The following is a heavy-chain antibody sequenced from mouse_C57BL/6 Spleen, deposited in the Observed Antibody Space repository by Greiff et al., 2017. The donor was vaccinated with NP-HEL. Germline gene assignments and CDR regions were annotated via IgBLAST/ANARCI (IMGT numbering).Heavy chain of an antibody. CDR1: GYTFTDYE. D-gene: IGHD2-4*01. J-gene: IGHJ4*01. CDR3: TKGDYDVTYAMDY. V-gene: IGHV1-15*01. Sequence: VQLQQSGAELVRPGASVTLSCKASGYTFTDYEMHWVKQTPVHGLEWIGAIDPETGGTAYNQKFKGKAILTADKSSSTAYMELRSLTSEDSAVYYCTKGDYDVTYAMDYWGQGTSVTVSS. CDR2: IDPETGGT.